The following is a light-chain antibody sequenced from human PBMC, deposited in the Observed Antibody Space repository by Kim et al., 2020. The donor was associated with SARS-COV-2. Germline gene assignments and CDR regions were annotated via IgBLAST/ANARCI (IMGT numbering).Light chain of an antibody. V-gene: IGLV3-21*04. CDR3: QVWDTSSDYQYV. J-gene: IGLJ1*01. CDR2: FDS. Sequence: PGKTARISCGGENIGSNSVHWYQKKSGQAPVLVMYFDSDRPAEIPERFSAAKSGNTATLTINKVEAGDEADYYCQVWDTSSDYQYVFGTGTKVTVL. CDR1: NIGSNS.